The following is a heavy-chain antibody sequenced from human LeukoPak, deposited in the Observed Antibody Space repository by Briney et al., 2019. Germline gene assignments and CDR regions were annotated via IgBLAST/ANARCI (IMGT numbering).Heavy chain of an antibody. CDR2: IIPIFGTA. J-gene: IGHJ4*02. D-gene: IGHD5-24*01. Sequence: ASVKVSCKASGGTFSSYAISWVRQAPGQGLEWMGGIIPIFGTANYAQKFQGRVTITADKSTSTAYMELSSLRSEDTAVYYCARVYPTIHYYFDYWGQGTLVTVSS. V-gene: IGHV1-69*06. CDR1: GGTFSSYA. CDR3: ARVYPTIHYYFDY.